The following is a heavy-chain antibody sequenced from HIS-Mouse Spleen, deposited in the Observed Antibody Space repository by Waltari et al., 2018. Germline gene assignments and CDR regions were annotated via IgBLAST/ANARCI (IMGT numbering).Heavy chain of an antibody. Sequence: QVTLRESGPALVKPTQTLTLTCTFSGFSLSTSGMCVSWIRQPPGKALEWLARIDWDDDKYYSTSLKTRRTISRDTAKNQVVLTMTNMDPLDTATYYCARIAEGYTSGWYAFDYWGQGTLVTVSS. CDR2: IDWDDDK. V-gene: IGHV2-70*15. D-gene: IGHD6-19*01. CDR3: ARIAEGYTSGWYAFDY. CDR1: GFSLSTSGMC. J-gene: IGHJ4*02.